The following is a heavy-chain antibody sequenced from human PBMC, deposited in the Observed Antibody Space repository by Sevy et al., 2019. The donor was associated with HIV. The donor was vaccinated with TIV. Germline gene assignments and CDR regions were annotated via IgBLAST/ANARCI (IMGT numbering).Heavy chain of an antibody. V-gene: IGHV3-49*03. CDR3: TRSFSVTWYPHY. Sequence: GGSLRLSCTTSGFTFGDYAMGWFRQAPGKGLEWIGFIRTTASGGTTHYAASVKGTFIISRDDSKSIAYLQMNSLKTEDTAVYYCTRSFSVTWYPHYWGQGTLVTVSS. J-gene: IGHJ4*02. CDR1: GFTFGDYA. D-gene: IGHD6-13*01. CDR2: IRTTASGGTT.